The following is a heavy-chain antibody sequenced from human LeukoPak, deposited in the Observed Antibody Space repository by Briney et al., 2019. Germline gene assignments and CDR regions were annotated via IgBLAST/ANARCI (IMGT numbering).Heavy chain of an antibody. CDR1: GGTFSFNA. V-gene: IGHV1-69*13. J-gene: IGHJ5*02. CDR2: TIPSFGTA. Sequence: AAVSLTRSAAGGTFSFNANSMRRQAPGPGPELMGGTIPSFGTANYAQKFAGRVHITVAESTNIAYMELCSLRSEDAAVYYCAKGGYCSGGTCYIRGFDPWGQRTLGTVSS. CDR3: AKGGYCSGGTCYIRGFDP. D-gene: IGHD2-15*01.